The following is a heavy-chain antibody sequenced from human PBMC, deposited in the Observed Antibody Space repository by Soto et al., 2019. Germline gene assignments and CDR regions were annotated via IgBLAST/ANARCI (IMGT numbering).Heavy chain of an antibody. CDR3: ARSGARPGDYYYGMDV. Sequence: QVQLVQSGAEVKKPGSSVKVSCKASGGTFSSYAISWVRQAPGQGLEWMGGIIPIFGTADYAQKLQGRGTITADDSTSKAYMELSSLRSEETAVYYCARSGARPGDYYYGMDVWGQGTTGTVSS. D-gene: IGHD3-10*01. CDR1: GGTFSSYA. CDR2: IIPIFGTA. J-gene: IGHJ6*02. V-gene: IGHV1-69*12.